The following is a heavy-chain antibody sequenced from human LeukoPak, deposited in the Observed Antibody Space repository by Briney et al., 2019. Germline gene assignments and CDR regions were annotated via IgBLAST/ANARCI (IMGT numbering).Heavy chain of an antibody. CDR3: AGIVTAIHVGYWFDP. V-gene: IGHV4-39*07. Sequence: SETLSLTCTVSGGSISSSNYYWGWIRQPPGKGLEWIGSIYYSGSTYYNPSLKSRVTISVDTSKNQFSLKLSSVTAADTAVYYCAGIVTAIHVGYWFDPWGQGTLVTVSS. CDR2: IYYSGST. CDR1: GGSISSSNYY. J-gene: IGHJ5*02. D-gene: IGHD2-21*02.